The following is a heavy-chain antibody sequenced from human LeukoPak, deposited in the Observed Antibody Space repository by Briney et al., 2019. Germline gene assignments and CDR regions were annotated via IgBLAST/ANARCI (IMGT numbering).Heavy chain of an antibody. CDR2: IKSKTDGGTT. CDR1: GFTFSNAW. Sequence: PGGSLRLSCAASGFTFSNAWMSWVRQAPGKGLEWDGRIKSKTDGGTTDYAAPVKGRFTISRDDSKNTLYLQMNSLKTEDTAVYYCTTPGSLSPFDYWGQGTLVTVSS. D-gene: IGHD1-26*01. CDR3: TTPGSLSPFDY. V-gene: IGHV3-15*01. J-gene: IGHJ4*02.